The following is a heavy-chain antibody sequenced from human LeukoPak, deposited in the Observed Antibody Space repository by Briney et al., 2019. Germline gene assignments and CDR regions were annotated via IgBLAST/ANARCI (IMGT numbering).Heavy chain of an antibody. CDR3: ARPLGYSGSGSYYAY. CDR1: GFTFSSYE. V-gene: IGHV3-48*03. CDR2: ISIGGDTI. J-gene: IGHJ4*02. D-gene: IGHD3-10*01. Sequence: GGSLRLSCEASGFTFSSYEMSWVCQAPGKGLEGVSYISIGGDTIHYADSVKGRFTISRDNAKKSLYLQMNSLRAEDTAVYYCARPLGYSGSGSYYAYWGQGTLVTVSA.